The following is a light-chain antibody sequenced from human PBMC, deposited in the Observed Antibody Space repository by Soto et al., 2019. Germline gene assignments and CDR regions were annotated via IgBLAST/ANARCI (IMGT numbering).Light chain of an antibody. CDR2: EVT. J-gene: IGLJ1*01. CDR3: SSYAGANRV. V-gene: IGLV2-8*01. Sequence: QSALTQPPSASGSPGQSVTISCTGTSSDVCANNYVSWYQQHPGKAPKLMIYEVTKRPSGVPDRFSGSKSGNTASLTVSGLQAEDEADYYCSSYAGANRVFGTGTKLTAL. CDR1: SSDVCANNY.